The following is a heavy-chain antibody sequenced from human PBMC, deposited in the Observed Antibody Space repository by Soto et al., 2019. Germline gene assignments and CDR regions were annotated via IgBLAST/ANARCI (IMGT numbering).Heavy chain of an antibody. Sequence: SETLSLTCTVSGGSISSGGYYWSWIRQHPGKGLEWIGYIYYSGSTYYNPSLKSRVTISVDTSKNQFSLKLSSVTAADTAVYYCARDRYSSSVDYYYGMDVWGQGTTVTVSS. CDR2: IYYSGST. J-gene: IGHJ6*02. V-gene: IGHV4-31*03. CDR3: ARDRYSSSVDYYYGMDV. D-gene: IGHD6-13*01. CDR1: GGSISSGGYY.